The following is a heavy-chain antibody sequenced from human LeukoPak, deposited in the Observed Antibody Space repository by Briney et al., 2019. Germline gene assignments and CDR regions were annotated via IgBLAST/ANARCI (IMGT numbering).Heavy chain of an antibody. D-gene: IGHD5-12*01. CDR3: ARAGSHRNSGYDY. CDR2: ISRSGSTI. Sequence: GGSLRLSCAASGFTFSSYIMNWVRQTPGKGREGVSYISRSGSTIYFADSVNGRFTFSRDNAKNSLYLQMDSLRVEDTAVYYCARAGSHRNSGYDYWGQGNLVTVSS. V-gene: IGHV3-48*04. CDR1: GFTFSSYI. J-gene: IGHJ4*02.